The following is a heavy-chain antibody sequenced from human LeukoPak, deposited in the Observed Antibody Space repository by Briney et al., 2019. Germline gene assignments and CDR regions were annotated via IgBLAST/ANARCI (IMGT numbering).Heavy chain of an antibody. CDR3: ARVNDSSGYSNYFDY. CDR2: IYYSGST. V-gene: IGHV4-30-4*01. J-gene: IGHJ4*02. Sequence: SQTLSLTCTVSGGSISSGDYYWSWIRQPPGKGLEWIGYIYYSGSTYYNPSLKSRVTISVDTSKNQFSLKLSSMTAADTAVYYCARVNDSSGYSNYFDYWGQGTLVTVSS. CDR1: GGSISSGDYY. D-gene: IGHD3-22*01.